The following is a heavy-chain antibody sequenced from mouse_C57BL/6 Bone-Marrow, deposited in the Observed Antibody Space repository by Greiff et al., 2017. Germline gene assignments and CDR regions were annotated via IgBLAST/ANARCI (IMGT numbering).Heavy chain of an antibody. V-gene: IGHV1-7*01. CDR2: INPSSGYT. CDR3: ARGEAYYSRYYYAMDY. CDR1: GYTFTSYW. Sequence: QVQLQQSGAELAKPGASVKLSCKASGYTFTSYWMHWVKQRPGQGLEWIGYINPSSGYTKYNQKFKDKATLTADKSSSAAYMQLSSLTYEDAAVYYCARGEAYYSRYYYAMDYWGQGTSVTVSS. D-gene: IGHD1-1*01. J-gene: IGHJ4*01.